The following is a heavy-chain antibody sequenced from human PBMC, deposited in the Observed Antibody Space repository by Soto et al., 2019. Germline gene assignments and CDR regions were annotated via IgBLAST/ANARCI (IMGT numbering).Heavy chain of an antibody. V-gene: IGHV3-23*01. CDR2: ISDSGDIT. D-gene: IGHD6-19*01. Sequence: EVQLLESGGGLVRPGGSLRLSCAASEFAFSDYAMSWVRQAPGKGLEWVSGISDSGDITYYADSVKGRFTISRDNSRNTVNLQMNSLGDEDTAVYYCAKDLSSGRYGARYFASWGQGILVTVSS. CDR1: EFAFSDYA. CDR3: AKDLSSGRYGARYFAS. J-gene: IGHJ4*02.